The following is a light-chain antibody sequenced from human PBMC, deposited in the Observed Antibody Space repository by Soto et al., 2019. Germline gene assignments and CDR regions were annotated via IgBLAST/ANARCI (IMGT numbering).Light chain of an antibody. CDR2: DAS. Sequence: EIVMTQYPGTRSVSTEERATLSCRASQSLSSSQLAWYQQKPGQAPRLLIHDASSRATGIPDRFSGSGSGTDFTLTISRLEPEDFAVYYCQQYGSSPRTFCQVRRLAIK. J-gene: IGKJ5*01. V-gene: IGKV3-20*01. CDR1: QSLSSSQ. CDR3: QQYGSSPRT.